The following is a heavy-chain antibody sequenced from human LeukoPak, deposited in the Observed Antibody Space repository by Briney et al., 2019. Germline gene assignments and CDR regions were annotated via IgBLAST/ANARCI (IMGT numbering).Heavy chain of an antibody. D-gene: IGHD2-2*01. CDR3: ARNAVSCSSTSCYSFDP. CDR1: GYTFTSYE. CDR2: ISVYNGNT. J-gene: IGHJ5*02. Sequence: ASVKVSCKASGYTFTSYEISWVRQAPGQGLEWMGWISVYNGNTNYAQNLQGRVTMTTDTSTSTAYMELRSLRSDDTAVYYCARNAVSCSSTSCYSFDPWGQGTLVTVSS. V-gene: IGHV1-18*01.